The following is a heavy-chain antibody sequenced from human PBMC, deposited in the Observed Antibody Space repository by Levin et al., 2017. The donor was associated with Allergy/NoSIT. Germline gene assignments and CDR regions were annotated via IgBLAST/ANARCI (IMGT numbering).Heavy chain of an antibody. CDR2: IKQDGSEK. D-gene: IGHD6-19*01. Sequence: GESLKISCAASGFTFSSYWMSWVRQAPGKGLEWVANIKQDGSEKYYVDSVKGRFTISRDNAKNSLYLQMNSLRAEDTAVYYCARDRDSSGWEGDFDYWGQGTLVTVSS. CDR3: ARDRDSSGWEGDFDY. CDR1: GFTFSSYW. V-gene: IGHV3-7*01. J-gene: IGHJ4*02.